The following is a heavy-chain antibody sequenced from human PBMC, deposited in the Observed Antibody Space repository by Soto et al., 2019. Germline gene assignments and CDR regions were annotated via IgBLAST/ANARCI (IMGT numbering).Heavy chain of an antibody. CDR1: GYTFTSYG. CDR3: ARGPLTIFGVVNWFDT. J-gene: IGHJ5*02. CDR2: ISAYNGNT. D-gene: IGHD3-3*01. V-gene: IGHV1-18*01. Sequence: ASVKVSCKASGYTFTSYGISWVRQAPGQGLEWMGWISAYNGNTNYAQKLQGRVTMTTDTSTSTAYMELRSLRSDDTAVYYCARGPLTIFGVVNWFDTWGQGTLVTVSS.